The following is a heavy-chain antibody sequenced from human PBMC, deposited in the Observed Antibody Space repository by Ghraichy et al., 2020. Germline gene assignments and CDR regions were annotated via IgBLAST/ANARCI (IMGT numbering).Heavy chain of an antibody. J-gene: IGHJ4*02. V-gene: IGHV3-21*01. CDR2: SSSSSSYI. CDR3: ARDQDGYNWGVDY. Sequence: LSLTCAASGFTFSSYSMNWVRQAPGKGLEWVSSSSSSSSYIYYADSVKGRFTISRDNAKNSLYLQMNSLRAEDTAGYSCARDQDGYNWGVDYWGQGTLVTVSA. CDR1: GFTFSSYS. D-gene: IGHD5-24*01.